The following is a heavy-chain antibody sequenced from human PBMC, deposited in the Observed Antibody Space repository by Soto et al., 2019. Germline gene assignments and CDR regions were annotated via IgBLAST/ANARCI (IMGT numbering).Heavy chain of an antibody. CDR3: ARPPHNYDFWSGYHTYSYYGMHV. V-gene: IGHV1-69*13. J-gene: IGHJ6*02. CDR1: GGNFSSYA. Sequence: GASVKVSCKASGGNFSSYAISWVRQAPGQGLVWMGGIIPIFGTANYAQKFQGRVTITADESTSTAYMELSRLRSEDTAVYYCARPPHNYDFWSGYHTYSYYGMHVWGQGTTVTVS. CDR2: IIPIFGTA. D-gene: IGHD3-3*01.